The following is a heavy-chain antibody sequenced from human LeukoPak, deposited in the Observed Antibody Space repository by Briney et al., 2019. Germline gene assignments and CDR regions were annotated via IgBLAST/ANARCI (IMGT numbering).Heavy chain of an antibody. J-gene: IGHJ4*02. CDR2: ISGSGGST. CDR3: ASYGSGSYFDY. CDR1: GFTFSSYA. Sequence: GGSLRLSCAASGFTFSSYAMSWVRQAPGKGLEWVSAISGSGGSTYYADSVKGRSTISSDNSKNTLYLQMNSLRAADTAVYYCASYGSGSYFDYWGQGTLVTVSS. D-gene: IGHD3-10*01. V-gene: IGHV3-23*01.